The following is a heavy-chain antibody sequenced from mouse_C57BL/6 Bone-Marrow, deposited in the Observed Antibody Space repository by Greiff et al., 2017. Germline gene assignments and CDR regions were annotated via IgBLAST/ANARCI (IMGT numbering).Heavy chain of an antibody. CDR1: GYTFTGYW. CDR2: IYPGSGST. V-gene: IGHV1-9*01. CDR3: ARFPWLLPLYDCALDY. J-gene: IGHJ4*01. D-gene: IGHD2-3*01. Sequence: VQLQQSGAELMKPGASVKLSCKATGYTFTGYWIEWVKQRPGQGLEWIGEIYPGSGSTNYNEKFKGKATMTADTSSNTAYMQLSSLTTEDSAIXYGARFPWLLPLYDCALDYWGQGTSVTVSS.